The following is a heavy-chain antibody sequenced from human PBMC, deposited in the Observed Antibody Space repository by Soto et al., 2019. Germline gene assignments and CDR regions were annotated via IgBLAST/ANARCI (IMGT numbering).Heavy chain of an antibody. CDR3: ARHVGGRDYYYGIDV. V-gene: IGHV5-51*01. J-gene: IGHJ6*02. Sequence: GASLKISCKASGYTSINYWIAWVRQLLGKGLEWMGIIHPGDSDVRYSPSFQGLVTFSADKSINTAYAQWSSLKASDTALYYCARHVGGRDYYYGIDVWGQGTTVTVSS. CDR1: GYTSINYW. CDR2: IHPGDSDV.